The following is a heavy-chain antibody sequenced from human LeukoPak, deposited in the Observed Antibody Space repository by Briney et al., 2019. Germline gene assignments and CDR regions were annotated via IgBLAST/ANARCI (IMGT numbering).Heavy chain of an antibody. J-gene: IGHJ4*02. CDR2: IIPIFHTT. Sequence: SVKVSCKASGGTFSSYAISWVRQVPGQGLEWMGRIIPIFHTTKYAQKFQGRVTITADKSTNTSHMELISLRSEDTAVYYCARDFLSGGSGFEYRGQGTVVTVSS. V-gene: IGHV1-69*06. CDR1: GGTFSSYA. D-gene: IGHD6-19*01. CDR3: ARDFLSGGSGFEY.